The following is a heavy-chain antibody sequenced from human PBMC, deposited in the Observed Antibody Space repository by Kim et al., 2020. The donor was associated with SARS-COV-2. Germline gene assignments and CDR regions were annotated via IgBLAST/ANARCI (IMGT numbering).Heavy chain of an antibody. CDR1: GYTFTSYA. V-gene: IGHV7-4-1*02. D-gene: IGHD5-12*01. J-gene: IGHJ6*02. CDR3: ARKWLPTEPYYYYGMDV. CDR2: INTNTGNP. Sequence: ASVKVSCKASGYTFTSYAMNWVRQAPGQGLEWMGWINTNTGNPTYAQGFTGRFVFSLDTSVSTAYLQISSLKAEDTAVYYCARKWLPTEPYYYYGMDVWGQGTTITVSS.